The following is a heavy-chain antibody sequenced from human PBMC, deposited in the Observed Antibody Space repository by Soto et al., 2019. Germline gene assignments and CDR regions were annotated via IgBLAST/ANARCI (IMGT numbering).Heavy chain of an antibody. D-gene: IGHD3-16*01. CDR2: TSYDGSDK. CDR1: GFTFRSYV. CDR3: ARWGTTGGLAV. Sequence: QVQLVESGGGVVQPGTSLRVSCVGSGFTFRSYVIHWVRQAPGKGLEWVALTSYDGSDKYYDDSVRGRFTISRDNSRNTVDLQMDSLRLEYTALYYCARWGTTGGLAVWGQGTLVSVSS. V-gene: IGHV3-30*19. J-gene: IGHJ1*01.